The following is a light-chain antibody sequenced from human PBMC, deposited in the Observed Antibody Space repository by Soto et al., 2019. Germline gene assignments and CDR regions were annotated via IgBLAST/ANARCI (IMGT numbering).Light chain of an antibody. CDR3: QQYNTVNT. CDR2: NVS. CDR1: QNVNSN. J-gene: IGKJ2*01. Sequence: EIAMTQSPATLSVSPGQRATLSCRASQNVNSNVAWYQQKPGHAPSLLMYNVSTRATGFPARFSGSWSGTEFTLTISSLQSEDSAIYYCQQYNTVNTFGQGTKLEIK. V-gene: IGKV3-15*01.